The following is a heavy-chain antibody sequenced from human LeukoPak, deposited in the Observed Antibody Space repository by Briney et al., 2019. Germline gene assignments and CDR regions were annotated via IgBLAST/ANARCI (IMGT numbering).Heavy chain of an antibody. Sequence: GGSLRLSCAASGFIFNGYWMNWVRQAPGKGLVWVSRINSDGSSTTYADSVKGRFTISRDNAKKTLYLQMNSLRAEDTALYFYARQRVGAADYWGQGTLVTVSS. CDR3: ARQRVGAADY. CDR2: INSDGSST. J-gene: IGHJ4*02. CDR1: GFIFNGYW. V-gene: IGHV3-74*03. D-gene: IGHD1-26*01.